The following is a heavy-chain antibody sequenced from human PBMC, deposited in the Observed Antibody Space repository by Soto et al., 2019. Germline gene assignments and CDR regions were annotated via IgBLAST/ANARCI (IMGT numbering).Heavy chain of an antibody. Sequence: ASVKVSCKASGYSFTGYGISWVRQAPGQGLEWMGWISAYNGNKKYAQKLQGRVTMTTDTSTSTAYMELRSLRSDDTAVYYCARDLGQQLVDYWGQGTLVTVSS. CDR3: ARDLGQQLVDY. V-gene: IGHV1-18*01. CDR1: GYSFTGYG. D-gene: IGHD6-13*01. CDR2: ISAYNGNK. J-gene: IGHJ4*02.